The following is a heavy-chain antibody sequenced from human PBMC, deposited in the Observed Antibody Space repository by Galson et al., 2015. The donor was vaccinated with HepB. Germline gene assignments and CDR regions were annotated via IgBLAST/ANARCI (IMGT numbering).Heavy chain of an antibody. CDR3: AKGTTNIDY. CDR1: GFTFSSLG. CDR2: IGVNPGNT. J-gene: IGHJ4*02. Sequence: SLRLSCAASGFTFSSLGMTWVRQAPGKGLECVSAIGVNPGNTDYADSVRGRFTISRDNSKNMLYLQMNNLRAGDTAVYYCAKGTTNIDYWGQGTLVTVSS. V-gene: IGHV3-23*01. D-gene: IGHD1-1*01.